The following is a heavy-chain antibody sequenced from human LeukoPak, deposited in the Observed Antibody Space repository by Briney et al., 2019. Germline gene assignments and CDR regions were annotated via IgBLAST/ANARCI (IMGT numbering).Heavy chain of an antibody. D-gene: IGHD6-13*01. CDR1: GGTFSSYA. J-gene: IGHJ4*02. Sequence: ASVKVSCKASGGTFSSYAITWVRQAPGQGLEWMGRIIPIFGTANYAQKFQGRVTITTDESTSSAYMELSTLRSDDTAVYYCARERPPGDSSNWFLEGYFDIWGQGTLVTVSS. CDR2: IIPIFGTA. CDR3: ARERPPGDSSNWFLEGYFDI. V-gene: IGHV1-69*05.